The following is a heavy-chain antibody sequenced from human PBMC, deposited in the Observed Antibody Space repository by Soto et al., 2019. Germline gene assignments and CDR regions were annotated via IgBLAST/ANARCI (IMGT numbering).Heavy chain of an antibody. D-gene: IGHD3-16*01. CDR3: ANVLGY. Sequence: GGSLRLSCAGSGFTFSSYVMNWVRQAPGKGLEWVPGISGTGGSTYYADSVKGRFTISRDNSKNTLSLQMNSLRAEDTAVYYCANVLGYWGQGTLVTVSS. J-gene: IGHJ4*02. CDR2: ISGTGGST. CDR1: GFTFSSYV. V-gene: IGHV3-23*01.